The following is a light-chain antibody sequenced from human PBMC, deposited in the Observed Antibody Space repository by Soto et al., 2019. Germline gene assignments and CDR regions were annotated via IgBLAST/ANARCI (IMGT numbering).Light chain of an antibody. CDR2: DAS. CDR3: QQYGSSPPVT. Sequence: EIVLTQSPGTLSLSPGERATLSCRASSSVSTYLAWYQQKPGQAPRLLIYDASNRATGIPARFSGSGSGTDFTLTISSLEPEDFAVYYCQQYGSSPPVTFGGGTKVEIK. J-gene: IGKJ4*01. V-gene: IGKV3-11*01. CDR1: SSVSTY.